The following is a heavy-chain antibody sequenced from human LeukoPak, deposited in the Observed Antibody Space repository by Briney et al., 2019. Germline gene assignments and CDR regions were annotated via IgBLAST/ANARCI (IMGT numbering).Heavy chain of an antibody. CDR3: ARLSRSYDSSGYAAFDI. CDR2: IYPGDSDT. D-gene: IGHD3-22*01. J-gene: IGHJ3*02. CDR1: GYSFASYW. Sequence: GESLKISCKGSGYSFASYWIGWVRQMPGKGLEWMGIIYPGDSDTRYSPSFQGQVTISADKSISTAYLQWSSLKASDTAMYYCARLSRSYDSSGYAAFDIWGQGTMVTVSS. V-gene: IGHV5-51*01.